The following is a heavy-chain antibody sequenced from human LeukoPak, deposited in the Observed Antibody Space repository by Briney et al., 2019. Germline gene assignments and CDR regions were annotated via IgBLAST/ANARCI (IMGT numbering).Heavy chain of an antibody. CDR1: GGSFSGHY. CDR3: ASRASWFDP. D-gene: IGHD5-24*01. V-gene: IGHV4-34*01. J-gene: IGHJ5*02. Sequence: SETLSLTCAVYGGSFSGHYWSWIRQPPGKGLEWIGEINHSGSTNYNPSLKSRVTISVDTSKNQFSLKLSSVTAADTAVYYCASRASWFDPWGQGTLVTVSS. CDR2: INHSGST.